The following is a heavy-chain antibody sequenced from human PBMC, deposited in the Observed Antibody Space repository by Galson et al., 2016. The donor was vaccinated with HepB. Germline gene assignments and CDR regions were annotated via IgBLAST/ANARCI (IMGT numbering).Heavy chain of an antibody. CDR1: GFIFDDYG. Sequence: SLRLSCAASGFIFDDYGMPWVRQVPGKGLEWVSGINWNGGSTGYADSVKGRFTISRDNAKNSLYLQMNSLRAEDTALYYCARVFCSGGYCHRGYYYGMDVWGQGTTVTVSS. CDR2: INWNGGST. D-gene: IGHD2-15*01. CDR3: ARVFCSGGYCHRGYYYGMDV. V-gene: IGHV3-20*04. J-gene: IGHJ6*02.